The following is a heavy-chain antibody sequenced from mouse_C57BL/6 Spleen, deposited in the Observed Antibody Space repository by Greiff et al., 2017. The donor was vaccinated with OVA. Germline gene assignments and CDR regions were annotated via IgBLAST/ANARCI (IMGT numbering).Heavy chain of an antibody. CDR3: ARYYDYDYAMDY. V-gene: IGHV1-76*01. CDR1: GYTFTDYY. CDR2: IYPGSGNT. J-gene: IGHJ4*01. D-gene: IGHD2-4*01. Sequence: LVESGAELVRPGASVKLSCKASGYTFTDYYINWVKQRPGQGLEWIARIYPGSGNTYYNEKFKGKATLTAEKSSSTAYMQLSSLTSEDSAVYFCARYYDYDYAMDYWGQGTSVTVSS.